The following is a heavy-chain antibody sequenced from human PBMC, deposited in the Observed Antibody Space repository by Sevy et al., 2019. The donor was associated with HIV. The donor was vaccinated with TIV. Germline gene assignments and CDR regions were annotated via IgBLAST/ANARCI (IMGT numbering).Heavy chain of an antibody. D-gene: IGHD4-17*01. CDR1: GGSISSNSYY. CDR2: ISYSGST. CDR3: ARQRGYGDYEIGY. Sequence: LLQLPETLSLTCTVSGGSISSNSYYWGWIRQPPGKGLEWIGSISYSGSTYYNPSLKSRVTIFVDKSKNQFSLKLNSLTAADTAVYYCARQRGYGDYEIGYWGQGTLVTVSS. J-gene: IGHJ4*02. V-gene: IGHV4-39*01.